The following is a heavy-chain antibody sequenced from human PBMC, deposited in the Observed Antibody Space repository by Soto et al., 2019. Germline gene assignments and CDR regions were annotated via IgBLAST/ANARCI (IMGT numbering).Heavy chain of an antibody. CDR1: GFTLSSYA. CDR2: ISYDGSNK. CDR3: ARDRTGRRGAIDY. J-gene: IGHJ4*02. D-gene: IGHD5-12*01. V-gene: IGHV3-30-3*01. Sequence: GGSLRLSCAASGFTLSSYAMHWVRKAPGKGLEWVAVISYDGSNKYYADSVKGRFTIARDNSKNTLYLQMNSLRAEDTAVYYCARDRTGRRGAIDYWGQGTLVTVSS.